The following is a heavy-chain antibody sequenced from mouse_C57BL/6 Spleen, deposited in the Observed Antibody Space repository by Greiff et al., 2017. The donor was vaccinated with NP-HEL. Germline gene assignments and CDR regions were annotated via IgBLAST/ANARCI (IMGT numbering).Heavy chain of an antibody. CDR2: IDPETGGT. V-gene: IGHV1-15*01. J-gene: IGHJ2*01. D-gene: IGHD1-1*01. CDR3: KRNYGSRFDY. Sequence: VQLQQSGAELVRPGASVTLSCKASGYTFTDYEMHWVKQTPVHGLEWIGAIDPETGGTAYNQKFKGKAILTADKSSSTAYMELRSLTSEDSAVYYGKRNYGSRFDYWGQGTTLTVSS. CDR1: GYTFTDYE.